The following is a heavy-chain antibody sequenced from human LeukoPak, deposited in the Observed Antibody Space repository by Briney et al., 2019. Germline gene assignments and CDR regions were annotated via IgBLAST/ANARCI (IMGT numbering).Heavy chain of an antibody. D-gene: IGHD3-16*02. CDR1: GGSISSYY. CDR2: IYTSGST. Sequence: SKTLSLTCTVSGGSISSYYWNWIRQPPGKGLEWIGYIYTSGSTNYNPSRKSRVTISVDTSNNQFSLKLSSVTAADTAVYYCARHRRIGSLNWFDPWGQGTLVTVSS. CDR3: ARHRRIGSLNWFDP. V-gene: IGHV4-4*09. J-gene: IGHJ5*02.